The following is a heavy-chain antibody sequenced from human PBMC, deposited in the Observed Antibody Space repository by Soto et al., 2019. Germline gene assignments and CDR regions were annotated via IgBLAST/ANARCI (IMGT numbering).Heavy chain of an antibody. D-gene: IGHD6-13*01. V-gene: IGHV3-23*01. J-gene: IGHJ4*02. Sequence: GGSLRLSCVASGFSFSSYAMTWVRQAPGKGLEWVSVISGSDGSTYYAHSVKGRFTISRDNSKNTLHLQMNSLRAEDTAVYYCAKDRERDAWYEDYWGQGTLVTVSS. CDR1: GFSFSSYA. CDR3: AKDRERDAWYEDY. CDR2: ISGSDGST.